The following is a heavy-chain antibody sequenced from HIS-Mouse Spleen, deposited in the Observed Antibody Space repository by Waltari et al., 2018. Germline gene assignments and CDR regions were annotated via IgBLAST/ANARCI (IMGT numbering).Heavy chain of an antibody. CDR2: IDWDDDK. D-gene: IGHD6-19*01. Sequence: QVTLRESGPALVKPTQTLTLTCTFSGFSLSTSGICGRGIRQPPGKALEWLARIDWDDDKYYSTSLKTRLTISKDTSKNQVVLTMTNMDPVDTATYYCARIAEGYTSGWYAFDYWGQGTLVTVSS. V-gene: IGHV2-70*15. CDR3: ARIAEGYTSGWYAFDY. CDR1: GFSLSTSGIC. J-gene: IGHJ4*02.